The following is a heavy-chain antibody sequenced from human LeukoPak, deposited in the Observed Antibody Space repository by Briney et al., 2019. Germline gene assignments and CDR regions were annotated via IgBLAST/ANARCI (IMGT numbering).Heavy chain of an antibody. J-gene: IGHJ5*02. Sequence: SETLSLTCAVYGGSFSGYYWSWIRQPPGKGLEWIGEINHSGSTNYNPSLKSRVTISVDTTKNQFSLKLSSVTAADTAVYYCASRGYYGSGSYHHRPWGQGTLVTVSS. D-gene: IGHD3-10*01. CDR1: GGSFSGYY. CDR2: INHSGST. V-gene: IGHV4-34*01. CDR3: ASRGYYGSGSYHHRP.